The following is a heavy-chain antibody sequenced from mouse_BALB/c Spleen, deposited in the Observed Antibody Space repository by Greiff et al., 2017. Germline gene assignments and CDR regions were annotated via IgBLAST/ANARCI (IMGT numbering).Heavy chain of an antibody. Sequence: EVQVVESGAELVKPGASVKLSCTASGFNIKDTYMHWVKQRPEQGLEWIGRIDPANGNTKYDPKFQGKATITADTSSNTAYLQLSSLTSEDTAVYYCLLITTVEFDYWGQGTTLTVSS. V-gene: IGHV14-3*02. CDR2: IDPANGNT. CDR1: GFNIKDTY. J-gene: IGHJ2*01. CDR3: LLITTVEFDY. D-gene: IGHD1-1*01.